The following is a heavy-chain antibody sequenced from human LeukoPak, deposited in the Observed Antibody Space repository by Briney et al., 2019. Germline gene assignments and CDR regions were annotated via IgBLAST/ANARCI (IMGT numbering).Heavy chain of an antibody. Sequence: PSETLSLTCAVYGGSFSGYYWSWIRQPPGKGLEWIGEINHSGSTNYNPSLKSRVTISVDTSKNQFSLKLSSVTAADTAVYYCARGEKIRLKMWFDPWGQGTLVTVSS. V-gene: IGHV4-34*01. J-gene: IGHJ5*02. CDR1: GGSFSGYY. CDR2: INHSGST. CDR3: ARGEKIRLKMWFDP. D-gene: IGHD3-3*02.